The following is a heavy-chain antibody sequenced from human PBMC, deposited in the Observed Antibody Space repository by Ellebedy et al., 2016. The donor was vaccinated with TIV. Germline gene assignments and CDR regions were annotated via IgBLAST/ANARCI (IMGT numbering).Heavy chain of an antibody. D-gene: IGHD3-22*01. CDR1: GYTFTSYG. CDR3: ARSGDSSGYYYLPPLLGYYGMDV. CDR2: ISAYNGNT. Sequence: ASVKVSXXASGYTFTSYGISWVRQAPGQGLEWMGWISAYNGNTNYAQKLQGRVTMTTDTSTSTAYMELRSLRSDDTAVYYCARSGDSSGYYYLPPLLGYYGMDVWGQGTTVTVSS. J-gene: IGHJ6*02. V-gene: IGHV1-18*01.